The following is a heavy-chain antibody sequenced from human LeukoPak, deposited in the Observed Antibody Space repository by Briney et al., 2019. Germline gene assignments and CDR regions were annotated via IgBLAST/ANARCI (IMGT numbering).Heavy chain of an antibody. CDR2: INPNSGGT. J-gene: IGHJ3*02. CDR1: GYTFTGYY. CDR3: ARVVWAAGAFDI. D-gene: IGHD2-8*01. V-gene: IGHV1-2*02. Sequence: ASVNVSCKASGYTFTGYYMHWVRQAPGQGLEWMGWINPNSGGTNYAQKFKGRVTMTRDTSISTAYMELSRLRSDDTAVYYCARVVWAAGAFDIWGQGTMVTVSS.